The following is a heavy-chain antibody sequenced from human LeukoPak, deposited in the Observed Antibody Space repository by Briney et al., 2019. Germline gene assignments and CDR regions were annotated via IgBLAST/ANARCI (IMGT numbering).Heavy chain of an antibody. CDR2: INHSGST. V-gene: IGHV4-34*01. Sequence: SETLSLTCAVYGASFSNYYWTWIRQPPGKGLEWIGEINHSGSTNYNPSLKSRLTISVDTSKNQFSLKVSSVTAADTAVYYCARVPYGSGSYPGFDPWGQGTLVTVSS. CDR3: ARVPYGSGSYPGFDP. CDR1: GASFSNYY. J-gene: IGHJ5*02. D-gene: IGHD3-10*01.